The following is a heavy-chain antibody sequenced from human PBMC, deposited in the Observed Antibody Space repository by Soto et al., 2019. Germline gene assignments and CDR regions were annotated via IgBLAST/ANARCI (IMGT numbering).Heavy chain of an antibody. Sequence: QLQLQESGSGLVKPSQTLSLTCAVSGGSISSGGYSWSWIRQPPGKRLEWIGYIYHRGSTYYNPARKSRVTVSVDRSKDQFSRKLSSVPAADTAVYYCARRRGSGIPDNWFDPWGQGTLVTVSS. D-gene: IGHD3-10*01. CDR1: GGSISSGGYS. V-gene: IGHV4-30-2*01. CDR3: ARRRGSGIPDNWFDP. CDR2: IYHRGST. J-gene: IGHJ5*02.